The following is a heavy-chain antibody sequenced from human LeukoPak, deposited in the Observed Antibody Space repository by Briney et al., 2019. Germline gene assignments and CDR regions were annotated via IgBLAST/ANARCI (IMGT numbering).Heavy chain of an antibody. CDR1: GGSISSYY. D-gene: IGHD3-22*01. CDR3: ARARPAADYYDSNGYHRDGTNYFDY. CDR2: IYYSGST. J-gene: IGHJ4*02. V-gene: IGHV4-59*01. Sequence: SETLSLTCTVSGGSISSYYWSWIRQPPGKGLEWIGYIYYSGSTNYNPSLKGRVTISVDTSKNQFSLKLSSVTAADTDVYYCARARPAADYYDSNGYHRDGTNYFDYWGQGTLVTVSS.